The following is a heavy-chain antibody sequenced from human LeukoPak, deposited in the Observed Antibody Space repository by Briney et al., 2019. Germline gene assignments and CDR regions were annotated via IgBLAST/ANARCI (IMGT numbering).Heavy chain of an antibody. V-gene: IGHV3-23*01. CDR1: GFTFSNYA. J-gene: IGHJ4*02. D-gene: IGHD3-22*01. CDR2: ISVSGGST. Sequence: GGSLRLSCAASGFTFSNYAMSWVRQAPGKGLEWVSTISVSGGSTYYADSVKGRFTISGGNSKNTLYLQMNSLRAEDTAAYYCAKGNYYFDSSGYFHFDYWGQGTLVTVSS. CDR3: AKGNYYFDSSGYFHFDY.